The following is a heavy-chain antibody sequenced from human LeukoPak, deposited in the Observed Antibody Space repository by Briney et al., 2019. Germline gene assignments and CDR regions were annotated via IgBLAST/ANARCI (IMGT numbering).Heavy chain of an antibody. CDR2: INPNSGGT. Sequence: ASVTVSCKASGYTFTGYYMHWVRQAPGQGLEWMGWINPNSGGTNYAQKFQGRVTMTRDTSISTAYMELSRLRSDDTAVYYCARPDQVYDLGEMYCSGWYDYWGQGTLVTVSS. CDR3: ARPDQVYDLGEMYCSGWYDY. J-gene: IGHJ4*02. V-gene: IGHV1-2*02. CDR1: GYTFTGYY. D-gene: IGHD6-19*01.